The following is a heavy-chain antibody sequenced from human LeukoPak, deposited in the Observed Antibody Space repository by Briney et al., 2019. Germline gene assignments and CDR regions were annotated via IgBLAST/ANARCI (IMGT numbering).Heavy chain of an antibody. CDR1: GYSISTGYY. CDR2: FYHGGST. Sequence: SETLSLTCTVSGYSISTGYYWDWIRQPPGKGLEWIGTFYHGGSTYYNPSLKSRVTISVDTSKNQFSLNLTSVTAADTAVYYCARGLYVSYWGQGTLVTVSS. D-gene: IGHD3-16*01. J-gene: IGHJ4*02. CDR3: ARGLYVSY. V-gene: IGHV4-38-2*02.